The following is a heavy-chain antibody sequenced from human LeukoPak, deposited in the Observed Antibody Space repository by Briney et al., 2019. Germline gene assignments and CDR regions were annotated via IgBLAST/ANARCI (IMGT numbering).Heavy chain of an antibody. CDR1: GFSVSSNY. CDR3: ARDRRVYGSGSYSINYFYYGLDV. Sequence: GGSLRLSCAGSGFSVSSNYMSWVRQAPGKGLEWVSVMYSDGTASYADSVKGRFTISRDNFKNTLDLQMNSLRAEDTAVYYCARDRRVYGSGSYSINYFYYGLDVWSQGTTVTVSS. J-gene: IGHJ6*02. V-gene: IGHV3-66*01. CDR2: MYSDGTA. D-gene: IGHD3-10*01.